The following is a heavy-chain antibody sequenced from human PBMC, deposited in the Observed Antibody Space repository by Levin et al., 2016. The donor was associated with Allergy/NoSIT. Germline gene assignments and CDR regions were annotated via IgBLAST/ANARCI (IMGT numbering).Heavy chain of an antibody. Sequence: VRQMPGKGLEWMGRIDPSGSYTNYSPSFQGHVTISADKSISTAYLQWSSLKASDTAVYYCARLGIAAAGTVGYYYGMDVWGQGTTVTVSS. CDR2: IDPSGSYT. CDR3: ARLGIAAAGTVGYYYGMDV. D-gene: IGHD6-13*01. J-gene: IGHJ6*02. V-gene: IGHV5-10-1*01.